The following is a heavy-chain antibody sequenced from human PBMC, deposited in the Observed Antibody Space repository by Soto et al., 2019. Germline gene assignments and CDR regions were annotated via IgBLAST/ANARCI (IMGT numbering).Heavy chain of an antibody. CDR2: IIPIFGTA. V-gene: IGHV1-69*06. Sequence: ASVKVSCKASGGTFSSYTISWVRQAPGQGLEWMGGIIPIFGTANYAQKFQGRVTITADKSTSTAYMELSSLRSEDTAMYYCARDSSGQFDYWGQGTLLTVSS. CDR3: ARDSSGQFDY. CDR1: GGTFSSYT. J-gene: IGHJ4*02.